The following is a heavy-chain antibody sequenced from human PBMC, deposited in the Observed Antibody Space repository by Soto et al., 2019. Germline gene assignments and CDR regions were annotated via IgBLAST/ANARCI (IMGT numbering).Heavy chain of an antibody. CDR1: GFTFSNAW. CDR2: IKSKTDGGTT. Sequence: EVQLVESGGGLVKPGGSLRLSCAASGFTFSNAWMNWVRQAPGKGLEWVGRIKSKTDGGTTDYAAPVKGRFTISRDDSKNTLYLQMNSLITEDTAVHYCSHSSNQGADFDYWGQGTLVTVSS. V-gene: IGHV3-15*07. D-gene: IGHD6-13*01. CDR3: SHSSNQGADFDY. J-gene: IGHJ4*02.